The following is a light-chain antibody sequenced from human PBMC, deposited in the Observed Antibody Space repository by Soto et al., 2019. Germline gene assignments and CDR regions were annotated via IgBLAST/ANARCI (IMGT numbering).Light chain of an antibody. J-gene: IGLJ1*01. Sequence: QSALTQPASVSGSPGQSITISCTGISSDLGGYNFVSWYQHHPGKAPKLMIYQVSNRPSGVSNRFSGSKSGNTASLTISGLQAEDEADYYCCSYTSSSPYVFGTGTKVTVL. CDR2: QVS. CDR1: SSDLGGYNF. V-gene: IGLV2-14*01. CDR3: CSYTSSSPYV.